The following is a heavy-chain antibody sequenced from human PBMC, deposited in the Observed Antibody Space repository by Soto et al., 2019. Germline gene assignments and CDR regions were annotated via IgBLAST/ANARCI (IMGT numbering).Heavy chain of an antibody. Sequence: ASVKVSCKSSGYTFSSYGVSWVRQAPGQGLEWLGWINPNSGGTNYAQKFQGWVTMTRDTSISTAYMELSRLRSDDTAVYYCARASRGGATPYGMDVWGQGTTVTVSS. CDR1: GYTFSSYG. CDR3: ARASRGGATPYGMDV. CDR2: INPNSGGT. D-gene: IGHD1-26*01. J-gene: IGHJ6*02. V-gene: IGHV1-2*04.